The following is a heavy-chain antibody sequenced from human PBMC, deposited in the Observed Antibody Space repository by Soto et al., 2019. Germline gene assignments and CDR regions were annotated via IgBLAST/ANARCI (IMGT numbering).Heavy chain of an antibody. D-gene: IGHD3-3*01. Sequence: GASLKISCKGSGCSLTSYWIGWVRQMPGKGLEWMGIIYPGDSDTRYSPSFQGQVTISADKSISTAYLQWSSLKASDTAMYYCAREWYSHGDNYYYYYGMDVWGQGTTVTVSS. CDR2: IYPGDSDT. V-gene: IGHV5-51*01. J-gene: IGHJ6*02. CDR1: GCSLTSYW. CDR3: AREWYSHGDNYYYYYGMDV.